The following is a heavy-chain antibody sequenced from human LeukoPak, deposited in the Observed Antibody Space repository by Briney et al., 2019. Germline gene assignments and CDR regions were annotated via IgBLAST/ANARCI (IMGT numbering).Heavy chain of an antibody. CDR1: GFTFSSYA. CDR2: ISGSGGST. D-gene: IGHD3-9*01. CDR3: AKDGGANYDILTGYYLFDY. J-gene: IGHJ4*02. Sequence: PGGSLRLSCAASGFTFSSYAMSWVRQAPEKGLEWVSAISGSGGSTYYADSVKGRFTISRDNSKNTLYLQMNSLRAEDTAVYYCAKDGGANYDILTGYYLFDYWGQGTLVTVSS. V-gene: IGHV3-23*01.